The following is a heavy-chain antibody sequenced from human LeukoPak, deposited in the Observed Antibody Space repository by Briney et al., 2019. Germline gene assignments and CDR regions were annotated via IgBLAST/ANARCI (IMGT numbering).Heavy chain of an antibody. Sequence: GRSLRLSCAASGFTFSSYVMHWVRQAPGKGLEWVAVISYDGSNTYYADSVKGRFTISRDNSKNTLYLQMNSLRAEDTAVYFCAKESSDWSWDWGQGALVTVSP. D-gene: IGHD6-13*01. V-gene: IGHV3-30*18. J-gene: IGHJ4*02. CDR2: ISYDGSNT. CDR3: AKESSDWSWD. CDR1: GFTFSSYV.